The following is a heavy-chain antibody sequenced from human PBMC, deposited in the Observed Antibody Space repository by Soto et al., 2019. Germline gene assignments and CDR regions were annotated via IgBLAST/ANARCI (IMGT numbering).Heavy chain of an antibody. CDR1: GYTFTGYY. CDR2: INPNSGGT. Sequence: ASVKVSCKASGYTFTGYYMHWVRQAPGRGLEWMGWINPNSGGTNYAQKFQGRVTMTRDTSISTAYMELSRLRSDDTAVYYCASLGLHCSGGSCHDWFDPRGQGTQVTVSS. V-gene: IGHV1-2*02. CDR3: ASLGLHCSGGSCHDWFDP. D-gene: IGHD2-15*01. J-gene: IGHJ5*02.